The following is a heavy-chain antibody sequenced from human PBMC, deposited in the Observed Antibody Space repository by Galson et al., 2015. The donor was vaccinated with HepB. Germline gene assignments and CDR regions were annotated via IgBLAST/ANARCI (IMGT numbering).Heavy chain of an antibody. Sequence: SVKVSCKASEYTFKNYLINWVRQAPGQGPQWLGWINTKTGSPTYAQDFTGRFVFSLDTSVNTAFLQLSSLKAEDPAVSYCARFRGRLSPPALSTRSYHYYPFDVWGQGTTVTVSS. V-gene: IGHV7-4-1*02. CDR3: ARFRGRLSPPALSTRSYHYYPFDV. D-gene: IGHD4/OR15-4a*01. CDR2: INTKTGSP. CDR1: EYTFKNYL. J-gene: IGHJ6*02.